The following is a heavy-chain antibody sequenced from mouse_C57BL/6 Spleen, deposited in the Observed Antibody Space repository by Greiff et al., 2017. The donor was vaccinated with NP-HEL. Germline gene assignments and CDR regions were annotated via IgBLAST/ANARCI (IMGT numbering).Heavy chain of an antibody. CDR3: AREGYFDV. CDR1: GYTFTSYG. J-gene: IGHJ1*03. Sequence: VQLQQSGAELARPGASVKLSCKASGYTFTSYGISWVKQRTGQGLEWIGESYPRSGNTYYNEKFKGKATLTADKSSSTAYMELRSLTSEDSAVYFCAREGYFDVWGTGTTVTVSS. V-gene: IGHV1-81*01. CDR2: SYPRSGNT.